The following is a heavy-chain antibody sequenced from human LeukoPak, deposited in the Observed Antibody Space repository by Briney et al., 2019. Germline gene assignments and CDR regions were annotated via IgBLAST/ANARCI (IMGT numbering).Heavy chain of an antibody. CDR2: VFYSGNS. Sequence: PSETLSLACSVSGAFTSTYYWSWVRQRPTGGLEWIGYVFYSGNSNYNPNFTSRVTMSVDTSKSQFSLKLTSLSAADTAVYYCARIDPLGFFDQWGQGTLVTVSS. D-gene: IGHD6-25*01. J-gene: IGHJ4*02. CDR3: ARIDPLGFFDQ. CDR1: GAFTSTYY. V-gene: IGHV4-59*13.